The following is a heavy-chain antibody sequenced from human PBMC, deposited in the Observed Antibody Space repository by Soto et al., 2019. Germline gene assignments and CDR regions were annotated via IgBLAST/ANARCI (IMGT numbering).Heavy chain of an antibody. Sequence: GGSLRLSCAASGFTFSSYAMHWVRQAPGKGLEWVAVISYDGSNKYYADSVKGRFTISRDNSKNTLYLQMNSLRAEDTAVYYCARDYNYYYDSSGYDYWGQGTLVTVSS. CDR3: ARDYNYYYDSSGYDY. D-gene: IGHD3-22*01. V-gene: IGHV3-30-3*01. CDR1: GFTFSSYA. CDR2: ISYDGSNK. J-gene: IGHJ4*02.